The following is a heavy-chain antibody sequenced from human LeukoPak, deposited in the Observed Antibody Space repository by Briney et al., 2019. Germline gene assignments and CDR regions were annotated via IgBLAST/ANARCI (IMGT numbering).Heavy chain of an antibody. CDR2: INSDGSST. CDR3: ARGGYSYGLDY. CDR1: GFTFSSYW. Sequence: PGGSLRLSCAASGFTFSSYWMHWVRQAPGKGLVRVSRINSDGSSTSYADSVKGRFTISRDNAKNTLYLQMNSLRAEDTAVYYCARGGYSYGLDYWGQGTLVTVSS. D-gene: IGHD5-18*01. V-gene: IGHV3-74*01. J-gene: IGHJ4*02.